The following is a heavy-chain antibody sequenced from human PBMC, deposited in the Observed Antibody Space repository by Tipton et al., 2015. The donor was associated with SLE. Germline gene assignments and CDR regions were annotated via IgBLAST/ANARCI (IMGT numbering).Heavy chain of an antibody. V-gene: IGHV4-59*01. D-gene: IGHD5-24*01. Sequence: GLVKPSETLSLTCTVSGGSISSYYWGWIRQPAGKGLEWIGYISYSGSTNYNPSVRSRVSISLDTSKNQFFLKVKSVTTADTAVYYCARMRGGYNAHHWGQGILVTVSS. CDR1: GGSISSYY. CDR3: ARMRGGYNAHH. J-gene: IGHJ5*02. CDR2: ISYSGST.